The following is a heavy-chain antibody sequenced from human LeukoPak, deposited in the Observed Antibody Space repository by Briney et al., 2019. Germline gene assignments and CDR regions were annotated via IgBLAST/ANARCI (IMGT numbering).Heavy chain of an antibody. V-gene: IGHV3-7*03. CDR1: GFPFCSYW. J-gene: IGHJ4*02. D-gene: IGHD6-13*01. CDR3: ARSVPYGTTWYGRSDC. CDR2: IRHDGSTK. Sequence: GGSLRLSCTASGFPFCSYWMTWVRQTPGKGLEWVANIRHDGSTKYYVDSVKGRFTISRDNAMNSSYLQMDSLRVEDTAIYYCARSVPYGTTWYGRSDCWGQGTQVTVSS.